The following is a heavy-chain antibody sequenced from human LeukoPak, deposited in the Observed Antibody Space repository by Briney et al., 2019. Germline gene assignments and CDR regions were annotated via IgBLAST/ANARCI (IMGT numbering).Heavy chain of an antibody. Sequence: QAGGSLRLSCAASGFTFSSYAMSWVRQAPGKGLEWVSYISSSGTTIYYLDSVKDRFTVSRDNAKNSLYLQMNRLRAEDTAVYYCARDRFVYFYDAGSYRNDAFDIWGLGTMVTVSS. D-gene: IGHD3-22*01. CDR2: ISSSGTTI. V-gene: IGHV3-48*01. J-gene: IGHJ3*02. CDR3: ARDRFVYFYDAGSYRNDAFDI. CDR1: GFTFSSYA.